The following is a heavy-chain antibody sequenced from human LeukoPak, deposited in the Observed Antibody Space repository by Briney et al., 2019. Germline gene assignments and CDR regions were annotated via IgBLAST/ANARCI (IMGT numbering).Heavy chain of an antibody. J-gene: IGHJ5*02. CDR2: IYYSGST. CDR3: ARNASTMIVPGGWFDP. V-gene: IGHV4-39*01. D-gene: IGHD3-22*01. CDR1: LDSITISGYY. Sequence: SETLSLTCTVSLDSITISGYYWGWLRQPPGKGLEWIGSIYYSGSTSYTPSLKSRVTMTVDTSQNQFSLKLSSVTAADTAVYYGARNASTMIVPGGWFDPWGQGTLVTVSS.